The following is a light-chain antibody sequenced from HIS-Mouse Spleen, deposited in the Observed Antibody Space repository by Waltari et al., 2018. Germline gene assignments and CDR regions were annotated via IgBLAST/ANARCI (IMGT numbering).Light chain of an antibody. CDR2: EVS. CDR1: SSDGGGYNY. J-gene: IGLJ2*01. V-gene: IGLV2-14*01. CDR3: SSYTSSSPYVV. Sequence: QSALTQPASVSGSPGQSITIPCPGTSSDGGGYNYVSWYQQHPGKAPKLMIYEVSNRPSGVSNRFSGSKSGNTASLTISGLQAEDEADYYCSSYTSSSPYVVFGGGTKLTVL.